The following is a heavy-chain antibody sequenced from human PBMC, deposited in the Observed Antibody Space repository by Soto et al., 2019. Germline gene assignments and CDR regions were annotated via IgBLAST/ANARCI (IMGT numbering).Heavy chain of an antibody. CDR1: GFTFSSYG. V-gene: IGHV3-30*18. Sequence: QVQLVESGGGVVQPGRSLRLSCAASGFTFSSYGMHWVRQAPGKGLEWVAVISYDGSDKYYADSVKGRFTISRDNSKNTLYLQMNSLRAEDTAGYYCAKDRSSSWSFDYWGQGTLVTVSS. CDR3: AKDRSSSWSFDY. D-gene: IGHD6-13*01. CDR2: ISYDGSDK. J-gene: IGHJ4*02.